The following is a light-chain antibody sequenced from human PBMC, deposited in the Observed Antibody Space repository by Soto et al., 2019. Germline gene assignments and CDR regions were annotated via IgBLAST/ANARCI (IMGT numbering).Light chain of an antibody. CDR2: EER. CDR3: RAYAARSTVV. CDR1: MRDVGAYNL. V-gene: IGLV2-14*01. J-gene: IGLJ3*02. Sequence: QSALTQPASVSGSAGQSITISCSGTMRDVGAYNLVSWYQQQPGTAPKLITYEERNRPSGISSRFSGSTSGNTASLTISGLQPEDEGDYYCRAYAARSTVVFGGGTKLTVL.